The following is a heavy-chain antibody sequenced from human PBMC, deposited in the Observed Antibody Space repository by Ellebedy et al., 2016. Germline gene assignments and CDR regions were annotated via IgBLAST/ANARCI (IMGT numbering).Heavy chain of an antibody. Sequence: SETLSLTXTVSGGSISSSSYYWGWIRQPPGKGLEWIGSIYYSENTYYNPSLKRRVTMSVDTSKNQFSLMLTSVTAADTAVFYCARFRYFDFWSGFYQAAAFDYWGQGILVTVSS. J-gene: IGHJ4*02. CDR1: GGSISSSSYY. V-gene: IGHV4-39*07. CDR3: ARFRYFDFWSGFYQAAAFDY. CDR2: IYYSENT. D-gene: IGHD3-3*01.